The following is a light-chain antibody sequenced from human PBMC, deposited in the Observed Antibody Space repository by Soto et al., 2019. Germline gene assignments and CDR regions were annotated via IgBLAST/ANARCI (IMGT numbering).Light chain of an antibody. V-gene: IGLV1-44*01. CDR1: SFNIGRNP. CDR3: SAYTVSRTYV. CDR2: TND. J-gene: IGLJ1*01. Sequence: QSVLTQPPSASGTPGQRVTISCSGSSFNIGRNPVNWYQQFPGTAPKLLIYTNDQRPSGVPDRFSGSKSGTSASLAISGLQSEDEADYYCSAYTVSRTYVFGTGTKVTVL.